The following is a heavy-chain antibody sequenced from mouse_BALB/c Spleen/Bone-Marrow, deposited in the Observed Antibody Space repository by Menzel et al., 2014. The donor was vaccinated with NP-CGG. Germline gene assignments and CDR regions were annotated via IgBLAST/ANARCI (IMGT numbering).Heavy chain of an antibody. CDR1: GFTFSSYA. D-gene: IGHD1-1*01. V-gene: IGHV5-9-3*01. CDR3: ARYYGSSYDY. Sequence: EVKLVESGGGLVKPGGSLKLSCAASGFTFSSYAMSWVRQTPEKRLEWVATISSGGNYTYYPDSVKGRFTTSRDNAKNTLYLQMSSLRSEDTAMYYCARYYGSSYDYWGQGTTLTVSS. J-gene: IGHJ2*01. CDR2: ISSGGNYT.